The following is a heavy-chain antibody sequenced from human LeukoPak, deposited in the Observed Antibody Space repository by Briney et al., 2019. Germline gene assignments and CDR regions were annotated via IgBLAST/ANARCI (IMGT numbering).Heavy chain of an antibody. J-gene: IGHJ2*01. V-gene: IGHV4-61*01. CDR2: ISYSGST. CDR3: ARDRLGVGALN. Sequence: PSETLSLTCTVSGDSVSSGTFYWSWIRQPPVTGLEWIGYISYSGSTNYNPSLKSRVTISVDTSKNQFSLKLSSVTTADTAVYYCARDRLGVGALNWGRGTLVTVSS. CDR1: GDSVSSGTFY. D-gene: IGHD1-26*01.